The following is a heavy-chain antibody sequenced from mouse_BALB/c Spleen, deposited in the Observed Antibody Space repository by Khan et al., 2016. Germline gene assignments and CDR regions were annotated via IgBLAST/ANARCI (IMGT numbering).Heavy chain of an antibody. CDR2: ISYSGGN. CDR3: ARYVRDAMDY. D-gene: IGHD3-3*01. CDR1: VDSITNNY. Sequence: MQLEESGPSLVKPSQTLSLTCSVTVDSITNNYWNWIRKFPGNKLEYMGYISYSGGNYYNPSLKSRISITRDTSKNQYYLQLNSVTTEDTATYYCARYVRDAMDYWGQGTSVTVSS. J-gene: IGHJ4*01. V-gene: IGHV3-8*02.